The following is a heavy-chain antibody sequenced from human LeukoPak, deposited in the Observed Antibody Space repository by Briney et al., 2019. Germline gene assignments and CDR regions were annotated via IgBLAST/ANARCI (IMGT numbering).Heavy chain of an antibody. V-gene: IGHV4-30-4*01. CDR3: ARAPDSGYAGDLDNAFDI. D-gene: IGHD5-12*01. J-gene: IGHJ3*02. CDR2: IYYSGST. Sequence: SETLSLTCTVSGGSISSGDYYWSWIRQPPGKGLEWIGYIYYSGSTYYNPSLKSRVTISVDTSKNQFSLKLSSVTAADTAVYYCARAPDSGYAGDLDNAFDIWGQGTMVTVSS. CDR1: GGSISSGDYY.